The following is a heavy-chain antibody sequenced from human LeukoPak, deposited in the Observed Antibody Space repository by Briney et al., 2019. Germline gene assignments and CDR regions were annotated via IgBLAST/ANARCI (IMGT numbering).Heavy chain of an antibody. CDR1: GFTFSSYS. J-gene: IGHJ4*02. D-gene: IGHD3-16*01. V-gene: IGHV3-21*01. CDR3: ARDLGGLPPDS. Sequence: GGSLRHSCLASGFTFSSYSMNWVRQAPGNGLEWVSSVSSSSSHIYYADSVKGRFTISRDNAENSLYLQMNSLRAEDTAVYYCARDLGGLPPDSWGQGTLVTVSS. CDR2: VSSSSSHI.